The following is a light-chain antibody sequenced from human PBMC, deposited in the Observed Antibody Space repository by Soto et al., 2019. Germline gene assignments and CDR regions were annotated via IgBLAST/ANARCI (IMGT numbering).Light chain of an antibody. CDR1: QSVASN. CDR2: GAS. Sequence: EIVMTQSPASLSVSPGDGVTLSCRASQSVASNVAWYQQKPGQGPRLLIHGASTRAAGVPAWFSGSGSGTDFTLTISSLQPEDFAVYYCQQYHNCRPQYTFGQGTKLQIK. J-gene: IGKJ2*01. V-gene: IGKV3-15*01. CDR3: QQYHNCRPQYT.